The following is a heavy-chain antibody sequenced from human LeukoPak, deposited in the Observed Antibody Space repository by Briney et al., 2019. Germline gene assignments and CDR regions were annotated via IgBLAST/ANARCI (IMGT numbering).Heavy chain of an antibody. Sequence: GGSLRLSCAASGFTFSSYSMNWVRQAPGKGLEWVSYISSSSSYIYYADSVKGRFTISRDNAKNSLYLQMNSLRAEDTAVYYCARVGGYSGYVPDYWGQGTLVTVSS. D-gene: IGHD5-12*01. CDR3: ARVGGYSGYVPDY. J-gene: IGHJ4*02. V-gene: IGHV3-21*01. CDR1: GFTFSSYS. CDR2: ISSSSSYI.